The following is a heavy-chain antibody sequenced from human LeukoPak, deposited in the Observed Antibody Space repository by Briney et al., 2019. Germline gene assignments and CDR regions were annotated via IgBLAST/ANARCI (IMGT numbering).Heavy chain of an antibody. D-gene: IGHD5-12*01. Sequence: GGSLRLSCAASGFSFSTSPMSWVRQPPGKGLEWVSAMNNGPGATFYRDSVRGRFTTSRDDSKSTLYLQMNSLRAEDTGTYYCAKTHYDLLDVWGQGTTVTVSS. CDR1: GFSFSTSP. J-gene: IGHJ6*02. CDR3: AKTHYDLLDV. CDR2: MNNGPGAT. V-gene: IGHV3-23*01.